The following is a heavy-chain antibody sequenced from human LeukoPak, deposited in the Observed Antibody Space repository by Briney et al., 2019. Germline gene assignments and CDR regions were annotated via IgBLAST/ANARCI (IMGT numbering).Heavy chain of an antibody. CDR1: GYTFTGYY. D-gene: IGHD6-19*01. Sequence: ASVKVSCKASGYTFTGYYMHWVRQAPGQGLEWMGWINPNSGGTNYAQKFQGRVTMTRDTSISTAYMELSRLRSDDTPVYYCARDPLPGVAVARVFDYWGQGTLVTVSS. V-gene: IGHV1-2*02. CDR3: ARDPLPGVAVARVFDY. CDR2: INPNSGGT. J-gene: IGHJ4*02.